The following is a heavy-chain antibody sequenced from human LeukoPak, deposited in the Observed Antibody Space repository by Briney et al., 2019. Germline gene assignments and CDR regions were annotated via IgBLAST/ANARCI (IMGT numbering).Heavy chain of an antibody. CDR1: GFTFSSYW. D-gene: IGHD5-18*01. CDR3: ARDTGGGYSCYDC. J-gene: IGHJ4*02. Sequence: GGSLRLSCAASGFTFSSYWMTWIRQAPGKGLEWVANIKQDGSERYYVGSVKGRFTISRDNAKNSLYLQMNSLRAEDTAVYYCARDTGGGYSCYDCWGQGTLVTVSS. CDR2: IKQDGSER. V-gene: IGHV3-7*01.